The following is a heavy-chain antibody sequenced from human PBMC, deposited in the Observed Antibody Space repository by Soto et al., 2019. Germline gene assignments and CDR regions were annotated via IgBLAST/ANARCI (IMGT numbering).Heavy chain of an antibody. CDR1: GYTFTSDH. D-gene: IGHD6-25*01. Sequence: ASVKVSCKSSGYTFTSDHINDHISWVRQAPGQGLEWVAWISGYTGDTNYVQKLQDRVTMTTDTSTNTVYMEVRSLISDDTAVYYCARTRLDCRISSCYEYWGEGTLVTVSS. CDR3: ARTRLDCRISSCYEY. CDR2: ISGYTGDT. J-gene: IGHJ4*02. V-gene: IGHV1-18*01.